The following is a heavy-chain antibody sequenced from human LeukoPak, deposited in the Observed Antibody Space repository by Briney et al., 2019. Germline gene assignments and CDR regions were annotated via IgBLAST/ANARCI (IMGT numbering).Heavy chain of an antibody. J-gene: IGHJ4*02. Sequence: GGSLRLSCAGSGFSFEDYAMHWVRQAPGKGLEWCSIISWNSGYIGYADSVKGRFTISRDNAKNSLYLQMNSLRAEDTAFYYCAKVRGTYSSGFFFDYWGPGALVTVSS. V-gene: IGHV3-9*01. CDR2: ISWNSGYI. CDR3: AKVRGTYSSGFFFDY. D-gene: IGHD6-19*01. CDR1: GFSFEDYA.